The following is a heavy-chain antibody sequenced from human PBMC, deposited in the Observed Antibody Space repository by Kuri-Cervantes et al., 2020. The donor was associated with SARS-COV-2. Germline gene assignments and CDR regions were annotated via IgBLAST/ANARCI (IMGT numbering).Heavy chain of an antibody. CDR1: GFTFSSFA. Sequence: GESLKISCAASGFTFSSFAMHWVRQAPGKGLEWVAVISYDGSNKYYADSVKGRFTISRDNSKNTLYLQMNSLRAEDTAVYYCAKSGYSSSSYYYYGMDVWGQGTTVTVSS. V-gene: IGHV3-30-3*02. CDR3: AKSGYSSSSYYYYGMDV. D-gene: IGHD6-6*01. J-gene: IGHJ6*02. CDR2: ISYDGSNK.